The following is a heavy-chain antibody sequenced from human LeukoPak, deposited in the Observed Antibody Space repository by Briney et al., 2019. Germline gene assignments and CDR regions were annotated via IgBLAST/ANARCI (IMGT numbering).Heavy chain of an antibody. CDR1: GFTFSSYS. Sequence: GGSLRLSCAASGFTFSSYSMNWVRQAPGKGLEWVSSISSSSGYIYYADSVKGRFTISRDNAKNSLYLQMNSLRAEDTAVYYCARGGPYCSSTSCYYLGPIDYWGQGTLVTVSS. V-gene: IGHV3-21*01. CDR3: ARGGPYCSSTSCYYLGPIDY. J-gene: IGHJ4*02. CDR2: ISSSSGYI. D-gene: IGHD2-2*01.